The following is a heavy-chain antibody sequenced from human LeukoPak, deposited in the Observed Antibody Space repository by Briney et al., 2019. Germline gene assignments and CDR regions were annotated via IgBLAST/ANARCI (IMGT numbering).Heavy chain of an antibody. D-gene: IGHD3-16*01. J-gene: IGHJ4*02. Sequence: SETLSLTCTVSGGSISSYYWSWIRLPPGKGLEWIGYIYYSGSTNYNPSLRSRVTISVDTSKNQFSLKLSSVTAADTALYSCARTGGDQTPVAYLDYWGQGSLVTVSS. CDR1: GGSISSYY. CDR3: ARTGGDQTPVAYLDY. CDR2: IYYSGST. V-gene: IGHV4-59*08.